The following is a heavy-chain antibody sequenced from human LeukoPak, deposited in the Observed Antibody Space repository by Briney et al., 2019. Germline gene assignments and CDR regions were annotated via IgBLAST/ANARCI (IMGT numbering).Heavy chain of an antibody. CDR3: ARDDS. V-gene: IGHV3-21*01. Sequence: SGGSLRLSCAASGFTFSSYSMNWVRQAPGKGLEWVSSISSSGTYIYYAGSLKGRFTISRDNAKNSLYLQMNSLRAEDTAVYYCARDDSWGQGTLVTVSS. CDR2: ISSSGTYI. CDR1: GFTFSSYS. J-gene: IGHJ5*02. D-gene: IGHD3-3*01.